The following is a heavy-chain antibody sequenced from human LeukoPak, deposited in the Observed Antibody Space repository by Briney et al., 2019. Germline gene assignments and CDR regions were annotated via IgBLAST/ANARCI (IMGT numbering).Heavy chain of an antibody. CDR1: GFTFSSYA. V-gene: IGHV3-7*01. CDR2: IKQDGSEQ. D-gene: IGHD6-19*01. Sequence: PGGSLRLSCAASGFTFSSYAMSWVRQAPGKGLEWVANIKQDGSEQYYVDSVKGRFTISRDNAKNLLYLQMNSLRAEDTAVYYCARPFSHSSGWYYDYWGQGTLVTVSS. J-gene: IGHJ4*02. CDR3: ARPFSHSSGWYYDY.